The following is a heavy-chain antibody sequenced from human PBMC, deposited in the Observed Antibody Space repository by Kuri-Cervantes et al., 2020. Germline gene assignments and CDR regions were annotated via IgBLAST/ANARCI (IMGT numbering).Heavy chain of an antibody. CDR3: AKDFYNYFDH. V-gene: IGHV3-30*02. CDR1: GFTFSNFG. Sequence: LSLTCAASGFTFSNFGMSWVRQAPGKGLEWVALIRPGGIYEYYRDSVKGRFTISRDNPKNTLYLQMNSLRDEDTAVYYCAKDFYNYFDHWGQGTQVTVSS. D-gene: IGHD5-24*01. CDR2: IRPGGIYE. J-gene: IGHJ4*02.